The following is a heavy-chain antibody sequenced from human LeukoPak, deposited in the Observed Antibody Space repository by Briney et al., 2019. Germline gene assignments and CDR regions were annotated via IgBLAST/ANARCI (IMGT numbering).Heavy chain of an antibody. CDR2: IYYSGST. D-gene: IGHD1-1*01. V-gene: IGHV4-59*01. Sequence: SETLSLTCTVSGGSISSYYWSWIRQPPGKGLEWIGYIYYSGSTNYNPSLKSRVTISVDTSKNQFSLKLSSVTAADTAVYYCASLGTTKRIPWFDPGGQGTLVTVSS. CDR1: GGSISSYY. J-gene: IGHJ5*02. CDR3: ASLGTTKRIPWFDP.